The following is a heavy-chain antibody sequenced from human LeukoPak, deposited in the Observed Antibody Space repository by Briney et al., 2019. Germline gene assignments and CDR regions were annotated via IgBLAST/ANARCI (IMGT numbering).Heavy chain of an antibody. D-gene: IGHD6-13*01. CDR1: GFTFSTYA. J-gene: IGHJ4*02. CDR3: AKWKGIAEMPFDY. Sequence: GGYLRLSCAASGFTFSTYAMSWVRQAPGKGPEWVSAISGSGDSTYYADSVKGRFTISRDNSKNTLYLQMNSLRAEDTAVYYCAKWKGIAEMPFDYWGQGTLVTVSS. CDR2: ISGSGDST. V-gene: IGHV3-23*01.